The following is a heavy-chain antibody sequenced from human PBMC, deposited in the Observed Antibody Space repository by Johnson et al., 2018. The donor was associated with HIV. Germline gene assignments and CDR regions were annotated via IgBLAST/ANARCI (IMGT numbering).Heavy chain of an antibody. V-gene: IGHV3-30*04. CDR1: GFTFSSYA. CDR3: ARDRCSSTSCIDAFDI. J-gene: IGHJ3*02. CDR2: ISYDGSIK. D-gene: IGHD2-2*01. Sequence: QVQLVEFGGGVVQPGRSLRLSCAASGFTFSSYAMHWVRQATGKGLEWVAVISYDGSIKYYADSVKGRFTISRDNSKNTLYLQMNSQRAEDTAVYYCARDRCSSTSCIDAFDIWGQGTMVTVSS.